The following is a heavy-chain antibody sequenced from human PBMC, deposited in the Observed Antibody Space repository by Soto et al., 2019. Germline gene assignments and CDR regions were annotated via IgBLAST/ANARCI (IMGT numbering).Heavy chain of an antibody. D-gene: IGHD2-21*02. CDR1: GYTFTDYD. Sequence: QVQVVQSRAEVKKPGASVKVSCKTSGYTFTDYDINWVRQAPGQGLEWMGWMSPDSGNAGYAQQFQGRVTMTSTTSISTADMELSSLTLEDTAIYYCEVTTGYWGQGTMVTVSS. CDR3: EVTTGY. J-gene: IGHJ4*02. CDR2: MSPDSGNA. V-gene: IGHV1-8*01.